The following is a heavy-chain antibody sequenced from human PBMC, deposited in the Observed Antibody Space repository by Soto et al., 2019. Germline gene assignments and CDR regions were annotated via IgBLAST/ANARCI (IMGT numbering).Heavy chain of an antibody. CDR2: ISGSGGST. CDR1: GFTFSSYA. V-gene: IGHV3-23*01. D-gene: IGHD2-2*01. Sequence: EVQLLESGGGLVQPGGSLRLSCAASGFTFSSYAMSWVRQAPGKGLEWVSAISGSGGSTYYADSVKGRFTISRDNSKNTLYLQMNSLRAEDTAVYYCAKELPPPWDIVVVPAANPFDYWGQGTLVTVSS. J-gene: IGHJ4*02. CDR3: AKELPPPWDIVVVPAANPFDY.